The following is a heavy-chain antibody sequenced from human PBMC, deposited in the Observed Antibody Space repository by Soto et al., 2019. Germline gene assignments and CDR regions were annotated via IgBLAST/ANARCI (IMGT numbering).Heavy chain of an antibody. V-gene: IGHV4-59*01. CDR1: GGSISSYY. Sequence: PSETLSLTCTVSGGSISSYYWSWIRQPPGKGLEWIGYIYYSGSTNYNPSLKSRVTISVDTSKNQFSLKLSSVTAADTAVYYCAGVGGTYYDILTGRGAFDIWGQGTMVTVSS. D-gene: IGHD3-9*01. CDR2: IYYSGST. CDR3: AGVGGTYYDILTGRGAFDI. J-gene: IGHJ3*02.